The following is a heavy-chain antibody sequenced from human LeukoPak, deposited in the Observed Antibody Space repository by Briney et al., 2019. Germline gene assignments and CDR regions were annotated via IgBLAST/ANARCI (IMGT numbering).Heavy chain of an antibody. J-gene: IGHJ4*02. CDR3: ARGYCSGGSCYGGDY. D-gene: IGHD2-15*01. V-gene: IGHV3-48*03. CDR1: GFTFSNYE. CDR2: ISSSGTTI. Sequence: GGSLRLSCAASGFTFSNYEMNWVRQAPGKGLEWVSYISSSGTTIYYAERRFTISRDNAKNSLYLLMNSLRAEDTAICYCARGYCSGGSCYGGDYWGQGTLVTVSS.